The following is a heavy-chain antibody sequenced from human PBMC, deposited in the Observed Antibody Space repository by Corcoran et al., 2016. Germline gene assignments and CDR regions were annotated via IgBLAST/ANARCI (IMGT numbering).Heavy chain of an antibody. CDR2: ISYDGSNK. CDR3: ANLAVTTDFDY. D-gene: IGHD4-17*01. CDR1: GFTFSSHG. V-gene: IGHV3-30*18. Sequence: QVQLVESGGGVVQPGRSLRLSCAASGFTFSSHGMHWVRQAPGKGLEWVAVISYDGSNKYYADSVKGRFTISRDNSKNTLYLQMNSLRAEDTAVYYCANLAVTTDFDYWGQGTLVTVSS. J-gene: IGHJ4*02.